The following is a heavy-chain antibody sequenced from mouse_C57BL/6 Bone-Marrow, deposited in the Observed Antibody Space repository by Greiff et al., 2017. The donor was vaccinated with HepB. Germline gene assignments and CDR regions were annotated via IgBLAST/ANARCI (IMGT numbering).Heavy chain of an antibody. V-gene: IGHV15-2*01. CDR2: ILPSIGRT. CDR3: ARGEFITTVVAPYFDY. D-gene: IGHD1-1*01. Sequence: QVQLQQSGSELRSPGSSVKLSCKDFDSEVFPIAYMSWVRQKPGHGFEWIGGILPSIGRTIYGEKFEDKATLDADTLSNTAYLELNSLTSEDSAIYYCARGEFITTVVAPYFDYWGQGTTLTVSS. J-gene: IGHJ2*01. CDR1: DSEVFPIAY.